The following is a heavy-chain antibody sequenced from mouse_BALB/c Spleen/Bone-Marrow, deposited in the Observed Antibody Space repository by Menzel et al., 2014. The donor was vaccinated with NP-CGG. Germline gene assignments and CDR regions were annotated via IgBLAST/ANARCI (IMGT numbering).Heavy chain of an antibody. V-gene: IGHV3-8*02. J-gene: IGHJ2*01. CDR2: ISYSGST. D-gene: IGHD2-1*01. CDR3: ARSGGNYDYFDY. Sequence: VQLQQSGPSLAKPSQTLSLTCSVTGDSITSGYWNWIRKFPGNKLEYMGYISYSGSTYYNPSLKSRMSITRDTSKNQYYLQLNSVTTEDTATYYCARSGGNYDYFDYWGQGTTLTVSS. CDR1: GDSITSGY.